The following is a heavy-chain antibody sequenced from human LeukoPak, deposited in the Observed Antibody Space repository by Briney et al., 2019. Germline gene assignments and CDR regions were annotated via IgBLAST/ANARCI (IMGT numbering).Heavy chain of an antibody. CDR1: GFTFSNYA. Sequence: PGGSLRLTCAGSGFTFSNYAMNWVRQAPGKGLEWVSSISESGSNTDYAESVKGRFTISRDNSKNTLYLQMDSLTAEDTAIYYCARQWLVNGWGQGTLVTVSS. J-gene: IGHJ4*02. CDR2: ISESGSNT. CDR3: ARQWLVNG. V-gene: IGHV3-23*01. D-gene: IGHD6-19*01.